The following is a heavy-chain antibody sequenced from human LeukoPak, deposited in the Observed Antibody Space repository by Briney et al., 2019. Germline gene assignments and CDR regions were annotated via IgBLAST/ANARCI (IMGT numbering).Heavy chain of an antibody. J-gene: IGHJ3*02. Sequence: GESLKISCKVSGYLFVRYWIGWVRQMPGKGLEWMGIIYPGDSDTRYSPSFQGQVTISADKSISTAYLQWSSLKASDTAMYYCARPREVVKDAFDIWGQGTMVTVSS. CDR1: GYLFVRYW. D-gene: IGHD4-23*01. CDR2: IYPGDSDT. V-gene: IGHV5-51*01. CDR3: ARPREVVKDAFDI.